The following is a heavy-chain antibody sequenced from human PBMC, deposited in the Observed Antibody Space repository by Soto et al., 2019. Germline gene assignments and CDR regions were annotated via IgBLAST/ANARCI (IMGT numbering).Heavy chain of an antibody. J-gene: IGHJ6*02. D-gene: IGHD2-2*02. V-gene: IGHV3-74*01. Sequence: GGSLRLSCAASGFTFRTYWMHWVRQAPGKGLVWVSRINSDGSSTHHADSVKGRITISRDNAKNTLYLQMNSLRPEDTAVYYCSRGGLHTAYYYAMDVWGQGTTVTVSS. CDR3: SRGGLHTAYYYAMDV. CDR1: GFTFRTYW. CDR2: INSDGSST.